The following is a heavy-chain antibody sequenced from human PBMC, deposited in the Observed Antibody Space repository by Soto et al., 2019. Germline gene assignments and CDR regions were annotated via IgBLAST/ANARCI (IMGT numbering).Heavy chain of an antibody. Sequence: QVQLVEAGGGVVQPGRSLRLSCAAAGFTFSSYAMHWVRQAPGKGQEWVAVISYDGSNKYYADSVKGRFTISRDNSKNTLDLQMTSMRAEDTAVDYCASDSGQHLVLGAFDIWGQGTMVTVSS. CDR3: ASDSGQHLVLGAFDI. CDR1: GFTFSSYA. V-gene: IGHV3-30-3*01. D-gene: IGHD6-13*01. CDR2: ISYDGSNK. J-gene: IGHJ3*02.